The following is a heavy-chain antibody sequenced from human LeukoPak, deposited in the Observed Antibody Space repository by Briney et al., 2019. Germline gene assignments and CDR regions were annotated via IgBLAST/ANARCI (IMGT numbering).Heavy chain of an antibody. Sequence: SEALSLTCAVYGGSFSGYYWSWIRQPPGKGLEWIGEINHSGSTNYNPSLKSRVTISVDTSKNQFSLKLSSVTAADTAVYYCARDRASIAARPGWFDPWGQGTLVTVSS. CDR2: INHSGST. V-gene: IGHV4-34*01. D-gene: IGHD6-6*01. CDR1: GGSFSGYY. CDR3: ARDRASIAARPGWFDP. J-gene: IGHJ5*02.